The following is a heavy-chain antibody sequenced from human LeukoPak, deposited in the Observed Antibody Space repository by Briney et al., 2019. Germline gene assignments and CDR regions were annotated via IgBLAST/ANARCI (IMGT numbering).Heavy chain of an antibody. CDR1: GFTFSSYG. Sequence: PGGSLRLSCAASGFTFSSYGMHWVRQAPGKGLEWVAFIRYDGSNKYYADSVKGRFTISRDNSKNTLYLQMNSLRAEDTAVYYCAKDDDPEYYYGSGSYLHYWGQGTLVTVSS. D-gene: IGHD3-10*01. CDR3: AKDDDPEYYYGSGSYLHY. J-gene: IGHJ4*02. V-gene: IGHV3-30*02. CDR2: IRYDGSNK.